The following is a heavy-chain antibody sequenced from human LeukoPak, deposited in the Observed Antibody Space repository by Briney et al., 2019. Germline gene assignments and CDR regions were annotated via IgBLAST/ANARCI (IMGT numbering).Heavy chain of an antibody. D-gene: IGHD6-13*01. V-gene: IGHV5-51*01. CDR3: ARQDSGAAGTYYYYYMDV. CDR2: IYPGDSDT. CDR1: GYSFTSYW. Sequence: GESLKISCKGSGYSFTSYWIGWVRQMPGKGLEWMGIIYPGDSDTRYSPSFQGQVTISADKSISTAYLQWSSLKASDTAMYYCARQDSGAAGTYYYYYMDVWGKGTTVTVSS. J-gene: IGHJ6*03.